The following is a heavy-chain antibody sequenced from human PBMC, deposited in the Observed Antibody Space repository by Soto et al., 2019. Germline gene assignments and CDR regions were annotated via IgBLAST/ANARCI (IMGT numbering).Heavy chain of an antibody. D-gene: IGHD3-9*01. CDR1: GYTFTSYG. J-gene: IGHJ3*02. CDR3: ARDRQYYDILTGYYKGAFDI. Sequence: ASVKVSCKASGYTFTSYGISWVRQAPGQGLEWMGWISAYNGNTNYAQKLQGRVTMTTDTSTSTAYMELRSLRSDDTAVYYCARDRQYYDILTGYYKGAFDIWGQGTMVTVSS. CDR2: ISAYNGNT. V-gene: IGHV1-18*01.